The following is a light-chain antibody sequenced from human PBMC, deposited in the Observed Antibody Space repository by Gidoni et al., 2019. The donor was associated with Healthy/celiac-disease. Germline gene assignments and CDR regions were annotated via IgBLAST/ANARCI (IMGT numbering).Light chain of an antibody. CDR3: QAWDSSNVV. CDR2: QDS. V-gene: IGLV3-1*01. CDR1: KLGDKY. J-gene: IGLJ2*01. Sequence: SYELTQPHSVSVSPGQTASITCSGDKLGDKYACWYQQKPGQSHVLVIYQDSKRPSGIPERFSGSNSGNTATLTISGTQAMDEADYYCQAWDSSNVVFGGGTKLTVL.